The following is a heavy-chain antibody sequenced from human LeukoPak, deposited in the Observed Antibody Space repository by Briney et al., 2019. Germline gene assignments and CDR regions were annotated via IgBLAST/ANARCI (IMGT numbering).Heavy chain of an antibody. J-gene: IGHJ4*02. CDR1: GFTFSSYA. D-gene: IGHD3-22*01. V-gene: IGHV3-30-3*02. Sequence: GGSLRLSCAASGFTFSSYAMRWVRQAPGKGLEWVAVISYDGSNKYYADSVKGRFTISRDNSKNTLYLQMNSLRAEDTAVYYCAKPYSSGSLVFDYWGQGTLVTVSS. CDR2: ISYDGSNK. CDR3: AKPYSSGSLVFDY.